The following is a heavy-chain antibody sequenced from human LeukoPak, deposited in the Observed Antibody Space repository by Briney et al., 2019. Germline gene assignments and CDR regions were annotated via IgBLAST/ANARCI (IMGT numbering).Heavy chain of an antibody. V-gene: IGHV4-38-2*02. Sequence: PSETLSLTCSVSGYSISSGKYWAWIRQTPGKGLEWIGCLYPSGRTTYNPSLKSRVSISVDTSKNQFSLILNSVAAADTAVYYCARLAIRSTWYFDRWGRGTLVTVSS. CDR3: ARLAIRSTWYFDR. J-gene: IGHJ2*01. CDR2: LYPSGRT. D-gene: IGHD3-10*01. CDR1: GYSISSGKY.